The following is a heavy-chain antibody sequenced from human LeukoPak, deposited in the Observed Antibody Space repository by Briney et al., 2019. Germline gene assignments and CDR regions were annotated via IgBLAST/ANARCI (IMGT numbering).Heavy chain of an antibody. CDR3: AKVKGYGSGSYYHYMDV. D-gene: IGHD3-10*01. Sequence: GGSLRLSCAASGFSFSGYGMHWVRQAPGKGLEWVAFIRHDGTNKNYADSVKGRLTISRDNSKNTLYLQMNSVRPGETGVYYCAKVKGYGSGSYYHYMDVWGKGTTVTVSS. CDR2: IRHDGTNK. V-gene: IGHV3-30*02. CDR1: GFSFSGYG. J-gene: IGHJ6*03.